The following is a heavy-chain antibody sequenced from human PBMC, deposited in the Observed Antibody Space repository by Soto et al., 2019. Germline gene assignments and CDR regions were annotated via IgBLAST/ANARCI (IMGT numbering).Heavy chain of an antibody. D-gene: IGHD3-3*01. CDR1: GYTFTSYV. CDR3: ARARGITMFGVVNRPTRYGIDV. Sequence: ASLKGSCKASGYTFTSYVIYWVSLAPGQRLEWIGWINARYGNTKYSQKFQGRVTITRDTCASTAYMELSSMRSEDKAVYYCARARGITMFGVVNRPTRYGIDVWGQGTRVTVSS. CDR2: INARYGNT. J-gene: IGHJ6*02. V-gene: IGHV1-3*01.